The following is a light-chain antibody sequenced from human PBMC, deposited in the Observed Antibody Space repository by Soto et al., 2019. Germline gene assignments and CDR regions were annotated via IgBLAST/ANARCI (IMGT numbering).Light chain of an antibody. Sequence: QSALSQPASVSGSPGQTITISCTGTSTDVGGYNAVSWYQHHPGKAPKLIIYEVTHRPSGVSDRFSASKSGNTASLTISGLQAEDEADYYCYSFRVSHLYVFGTGTKLTVL. J-gene: IGLJ1*01. CDR2: EVT. CDR1: STDVGGYNA. CDR3: YSFRVSHLYV. V-gene: IGLV2-14*01.